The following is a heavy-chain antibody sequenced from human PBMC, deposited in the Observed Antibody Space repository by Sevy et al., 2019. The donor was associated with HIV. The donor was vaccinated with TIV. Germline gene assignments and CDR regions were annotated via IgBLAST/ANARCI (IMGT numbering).Heavy chain of an antibody. CDR2: IRISGGNT. Sequence: GGSLRLSCAASGFTFSNYAMSWVRQAPGKGLEWVSSIRISGGNTYYADSVKGRFTISRDNSKNTLYLQMNSLRVEDTAVYYCAKEWTQLSDWYGELDYWGQGSLVTVSS. D-gene: IGHD6-19*01. CDR1: GFTFSNYA. J-gene: IGHJ4*02. CDR3: AKEWTQLSDWYGELDY. V-gene: IGHV3-23*01.